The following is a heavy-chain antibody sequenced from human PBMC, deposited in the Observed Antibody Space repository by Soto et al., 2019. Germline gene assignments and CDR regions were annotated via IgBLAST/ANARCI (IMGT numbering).Heavy chain of an antibody. CDR1: GFIFSSSA. J-gene: IGHJ6*03. V-gene: IGHV3-30*18. Sequence: QVQLEESGGGVVQPGRSLRLSCAASGFIFSSSAMHWVRQAPGKGLEWVAVISYDGSNKYYAGSVKGRFTISRDNSKNTLYLQVNSLRAEDTSVYYWAKDRPGTTHHYFFYSMDVWGKGNTVTVSS. CDR3: AKDRPGTTHHYFFYSMDV. D-gene: IGHD1-1*01. CDR2: ISYDGSNK.